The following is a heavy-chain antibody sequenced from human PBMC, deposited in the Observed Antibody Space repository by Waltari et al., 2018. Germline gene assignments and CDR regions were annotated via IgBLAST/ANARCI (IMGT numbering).Heavy chain of an antibody. J-gene: IGHJ3*01. D-gene: IGHD3-22*01. CDR1: GFPFTNYW. CDR3: ARVAYDSWNFDF. Sequence: EVKLVASGGGLVQPGESLTLSCAASGFPFTNYWMTWVRPAPGKGLEWVANINQGGSAIFYVDSVKGRFTISRDDAKNSLYLQMNSLRAEDMAVYYCARVAYDSWNFDFWGQGTMVTVSS. CDR2: INQGGSAI. V-gene: IGHV3-7*01.